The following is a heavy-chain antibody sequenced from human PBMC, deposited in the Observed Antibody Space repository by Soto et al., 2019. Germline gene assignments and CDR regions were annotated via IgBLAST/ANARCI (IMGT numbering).Heavy chain of an antibody. Sequence: EVQLVESGGGLVQPGRSLRLSCAASGFTFDDYAMHWVRQAPGKGLEWVSGISWNSGSIGYADSVKGRFTISRDNAKHSLYLQMNSLRAEDTALYYCAKGLGSGSTQYEFDYWGQGTLVTVSS. D-gene: IGHD6-25*01. J-gene: IGHJ4*02. V-gene: IGHV3-9*01. CDR3: AKGLGSGSTQYEFDY. CDR2: ISWNSGSI. CDR1: GFTFDDYA.